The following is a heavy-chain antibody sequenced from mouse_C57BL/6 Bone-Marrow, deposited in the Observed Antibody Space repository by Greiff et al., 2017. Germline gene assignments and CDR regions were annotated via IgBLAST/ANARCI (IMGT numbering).Heavy chain of an antibody. V-gene: IGHV14-1*01. CDR1: GFNINDYY. J-gene: IGHJ2*01. CDR2: IDPEDGDT. D-gene: IGHD2-3*01. CDR3: ATGYYYFDD. Sequence: EVQLQQSGAELVRPGASVKLSCTASGFNINDYYMHWVKQRPEQGLEWIGRIDPEDGDTEYAPKFQGKATLTADTSSNTAYLQLNSLTSEDTAVYYCATGYYYFDDWGKGTTLTVSS.